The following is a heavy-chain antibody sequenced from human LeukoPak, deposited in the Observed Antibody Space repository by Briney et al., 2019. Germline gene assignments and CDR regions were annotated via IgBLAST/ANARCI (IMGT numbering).Heavy chain of an antibody. CDR3: AKVSGGGLYYDGMDV. D-gene: IGHD1-14*01. CDR2: ISGSDGST. V-gene: IGHV3-23*01. Sequence: AGGSLRLSCAASRFTFSTYAMSWVRQPPGKGLEWVSAISGSDGSTYYADSVKGRFTISRDNSKNTLYLQMSSLRAEDTAVYYCAKVSGGGLYYDGMDVWGQGTTVTVSS. CDR1: RFTFSTYA. J-gene: IGHJ6*02.